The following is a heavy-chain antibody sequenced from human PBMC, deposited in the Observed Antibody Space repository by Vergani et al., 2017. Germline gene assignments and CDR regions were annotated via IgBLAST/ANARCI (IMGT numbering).Heavy chain of an antibody. Sequence: QVQLQESGPGLVKPSETLSLTCAVSGYSISSGYYWGWLRQPPGKGLEWIGSIYHSGSTYYNPSLKSRVTISVDTSKNQFSLKLSSVTAADPAVYYCARHKINWNAFGYWGQGTLVTVSS. CDR3: ARHKINWNAFGY. J-gene: IGHJ4*02. CDR1: GYSISSGYY. D-gene: IGHD1-1*01. CDR2: IYHSGST. V-gene: IGHV4-38-2*01.